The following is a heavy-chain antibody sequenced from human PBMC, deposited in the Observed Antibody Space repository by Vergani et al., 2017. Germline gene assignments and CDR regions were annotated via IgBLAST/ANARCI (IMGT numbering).Heavy chain of an antibody. V-gene: IGHV4-39*01. J-gene: IGHJ4*02. CDR2: IYYTGTT. CDR1: GVSIGSNSYY. CDR3: VRQVFGCDS. Sequence: QLQLQESGPGLVKPSETLSLTCTVSGVSIGSNSYYWGWIRQPPGKGLEWIGTIYYTGTTYYNEAHKSRLTISVDTSKNQFFLKLRSVTAADTAVYYCVRQVFGCDSWGQGVPVTVSS. D-gene: IGHD3-16*01.